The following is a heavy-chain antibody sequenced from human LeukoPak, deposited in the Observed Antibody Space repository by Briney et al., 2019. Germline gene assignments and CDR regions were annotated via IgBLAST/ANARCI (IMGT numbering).Heavy chain of an antibody. CDR3: ARRIGSGGDCYPDY. J-gene: IGHJ4*02. Sequence: GGSLRLSCAASGFTFSSYAMSWVRQTPEKGLEWVSAITDSGDDTSHADSVKGRFTISRDNSRNTLYLQMNSLRAEDTAVYYCARRIGSGGDCYPDYWGQGTLVTVSS. D-gene: IGHD2-21*02. CDR2: ITDSGDDT. V-gene: IGHV3-23*01. CDR1: GFTFSSYA.